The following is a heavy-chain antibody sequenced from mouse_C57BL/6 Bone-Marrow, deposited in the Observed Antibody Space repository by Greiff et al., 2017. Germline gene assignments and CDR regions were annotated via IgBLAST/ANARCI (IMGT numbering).Heavy chain of an antibody. Sequence: QVTLKESGPGILQPSQTLSLICSFSGFSLSTFGMGVGWIRQPSGKGLEWLAHIWWDDDKYYNPALKSRLTISKDTSKNQVFLKIANVDTADTATYYCARPIYYGNHGAMDYWGQGTSVTVSS. CDR3: ARPIYYGNHGAMDY. CDR1: GFSLSTFGMG. CDR2: IWWDDDK. V-gene: IGHV8-8*01. J-gene: IGHJ4*01. D-gene: IGHD2-1*01.